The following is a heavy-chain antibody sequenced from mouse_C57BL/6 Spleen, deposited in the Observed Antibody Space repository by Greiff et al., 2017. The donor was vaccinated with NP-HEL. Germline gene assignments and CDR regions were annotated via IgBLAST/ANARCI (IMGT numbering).Heavy chain of an antibody. J-gene: IGHJ1*03. CDR2: IYPSDSET. CDR1: GYTFTSYW. Sequence: QVQLKESGAELVRPGSSVKLSCKASGYTFTSYWMDWVKQRPGQGLEWIGNIYPSDSETHYNQKFKDKATLTVAKSSSTAYMQLSSLTSEDSAVYYCATKGDSSGYWYFDVWGTGTTVTVSS. V-gene: IGHV1-61*01. CDR3: ATKGDSSGYWYFDV. D-gene: IGHD3-2*02.